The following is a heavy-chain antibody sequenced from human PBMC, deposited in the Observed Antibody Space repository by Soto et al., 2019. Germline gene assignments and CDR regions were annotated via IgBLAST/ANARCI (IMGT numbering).Heavy chain of an antibody. CDR3: ARGGGRYTRWFDP. CDR1: GVTFDSYA. Sequence: SVKVSCKPSGVTFDSYASSLVRQAPGQGLEWMGGVIPMFLKSNYAQKFQGRVTITADKSTNTVYMEMNSLKSEDTAVYYCARGGGRYTRWFDPWGQGTLVTVSS. J-gene: IGHJ5*02. D-gene: IGHD2-2*02. CDR2: VIPMFLKS. V-gene: IGHV1-69*06.